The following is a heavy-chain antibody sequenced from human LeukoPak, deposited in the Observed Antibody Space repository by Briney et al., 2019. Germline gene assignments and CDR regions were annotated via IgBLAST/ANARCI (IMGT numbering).Heavy chain of an antibody. CDR1: GFTFSSYA. V-gene: IGHV3-9*01. CDR3: AKDMRGEGATIDY. J-gene: IGHJ4*02. Sequence: GGSLRLSCAASGFTFSSYAMSWVRQAPGKGLEWVSGISWNSGSIGYADSVKGRFTISRDNAKNSLYLQMNSLRAEDTALYYCAKDMRGEGATIDYWGQGTLVTVSS. D-gene: IGHD1-26*01. CDR2: ISWNSGSI.